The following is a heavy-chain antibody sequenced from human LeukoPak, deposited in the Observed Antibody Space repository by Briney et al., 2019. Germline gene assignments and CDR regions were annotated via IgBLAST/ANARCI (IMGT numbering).Heavy chain of an antibody. Sequence: GGSLRLSCVGSGFTFSSYSMNWVRQAPGKGLEWVSYISGTSNTIYYADSVKGRFTVSRDNAKNSLCLQMNSLRAEDTAIYYCARDLGSYSTGWYMGFDYWGQGTLVTVSS. V-gene: IGHV3-48*01. J-gene: IGHJ4*02. D-gene: IGHD6-19*01. CDR3: ARDLGSYSTGWYMGFDY. CDR1: GFTFSSYS. CDR2: ISGTSNTI.